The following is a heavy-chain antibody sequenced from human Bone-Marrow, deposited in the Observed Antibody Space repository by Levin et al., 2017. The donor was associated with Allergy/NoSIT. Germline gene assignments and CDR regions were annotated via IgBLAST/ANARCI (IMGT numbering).Heavy chain of an antibody. D-gene: IGHD1-7*01. V-gene: IGHV4-39*01. CDR3: ARAYNWNSNPGGPFDY. J-gene: IGHJ4*02. CDR2: INYSGVT. CDR1: GGSMSSSDYY. Sequence: SETLSLTCTVSGGSMSSSDYYWVWIRQPPGKGLDWIGGINYSGVTHYNASLENRVAISVDTSKKQFSLKLTSLTAADTAVYFCARAYNWNSNPGGPFDYWGQGTLVAVSS.